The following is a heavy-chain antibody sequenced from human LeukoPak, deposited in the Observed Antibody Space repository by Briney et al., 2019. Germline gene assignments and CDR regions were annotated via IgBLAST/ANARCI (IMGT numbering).Heavy chain of an antibody. V-gene: IGHV3-48*03. CDR3: ATLALASSFDY. CDR2: ISSSGGTR. J-gene: IGHJ4*02. Sequence: GGSLRLSCAACGFAFSRGEMYWVRQAPGKGLEWVSYISSSGGTRYYADSVKGRFTISRDNAKNSLYLQMNSLRAEDTAVYFCATLALASSFDYWGQGTLVTVSS. CDR1: GFAFSRGE. D-gene: IGHD6-19*01.